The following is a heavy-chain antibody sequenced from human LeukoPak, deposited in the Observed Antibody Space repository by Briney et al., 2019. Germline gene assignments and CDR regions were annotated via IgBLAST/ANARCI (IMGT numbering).Heavy chain of an antibody. CDR1: GDSVSSNSAA. Sequence: SQTLSLTCAISGDSVSSNSAAWNWIRQSPSRGLEWLGRTYYRSKWYNDYAVSVKSRITINPDTSKNQFSLQLNSVTPEDTAVYYCAREVVYGSGRRNPHDYYYGIDVWGQGTTVTVSS. J-gene: IGHJ6*02. CDR3: AREVVYGSGRRNPHDYYYGIDV. D-gene: IGHD3-10*01. CDR2: TYYRSKWYN. V-gene: IGHV6-1*01.